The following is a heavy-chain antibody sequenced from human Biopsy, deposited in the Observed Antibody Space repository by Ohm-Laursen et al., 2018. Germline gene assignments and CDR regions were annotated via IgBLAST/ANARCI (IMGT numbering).Heavy chain of an antibody. Sequence: SETLSLTWAVSSGSISGNYWGWIRQPPGKGLEWMGEINHTGSTKYSPSLMSRVTISIDTSNSQFSLKLTSVTAADTAVYFCARARAYSDFWGGPKDYWGQGILVTVSS. CDR1: SGSISGNY. CDR2: INHTGST. D-gene: IGHD3-3*01. J-gene: IGHJ4*02. V-gene: IGHV4-34*01. CDR3: ARARAYSDFWGGPKDY.